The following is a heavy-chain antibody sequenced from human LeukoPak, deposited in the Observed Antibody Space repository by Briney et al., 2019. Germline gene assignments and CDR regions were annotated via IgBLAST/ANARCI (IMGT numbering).Heavy chain of an antibody. Sequence: GESLKISCKGSGYSFTSYWIGWVRQMPGKGLEWMGIIYPGDSDTRYSPSFQGQVTISADKSISTAYLQWSSLKASDTATYYCASLYCSGGSCYPTDAFDIWGQGTMVTVSS. CDR2: IYPGDSDT. V-gene: IGHV5-51*01. CDR3: ASLYCSGGSCYPTDAFDI. CDR1: GYSFTSYW. D-gene: IGHD2-15*01. J-gene: IGHJ3*02.